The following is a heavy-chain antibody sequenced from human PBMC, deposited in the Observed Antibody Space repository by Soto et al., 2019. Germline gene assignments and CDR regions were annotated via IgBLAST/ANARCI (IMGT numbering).Heavy chain of an antibody. V-gene: IGHV4-4*02. CDR1: SGSISSSNW. CDR3: ARKTFTAGNFGAIDY. CDR2: IYHSGST. J-gene: IGHJ4*02. D-gene: IGHD1-1*01. Sequence: QVQLQESGPGLVKPSGTLSRTCAVSSGSISSSNWWNWVRQPPGKGLEWIGEIYHSGSTNYNPSLKSRVTISVDKSKNQFSLKLSSVTAADTAVYYCARKTFTAGNFGAIDYWGQGTLVTVSS.